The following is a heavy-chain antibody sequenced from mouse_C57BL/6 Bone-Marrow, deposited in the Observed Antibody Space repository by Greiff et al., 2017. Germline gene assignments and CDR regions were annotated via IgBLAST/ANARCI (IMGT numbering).Heavy chain of an antibody. J-gene: IGHJ2*01. CDR1: GFNIKDDY. V-gene: IGHV14-4*01. Sequence: VQLQQSGAELVRPGASVKLSCTASGFNIKDDYIHWVKQRPEQGLEWIGWIVPELGATEYASKFQGKTTITSDTSYNTAYLQLSSLTSEDTAVYYCSSFDGNYFDFWGQGTPLTVAS. D-gene: IGHD2-3*01. CDR2: IVPELGAT. CDR3: SSFDGNYFDF.